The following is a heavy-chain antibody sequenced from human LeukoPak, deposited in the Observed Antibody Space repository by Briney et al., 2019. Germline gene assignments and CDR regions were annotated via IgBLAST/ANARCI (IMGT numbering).Heavy chain of an antibody. CDR1: GFTFSSYW. CDR2: INSDGSRT. J-gene: IGHJ4*02. V-gene: IGHV3-74*01. Sequence: GGSLRLSCAASGFTFSSYWMHWVRQAPGKGLVWVSHINSDGSRTNYADSVKGRFTISRDNSKNTLYLQMNSLRAEDTAVYYCARDRGLGVFDYWGQGTLVTVSS. CDR3: ARDRGLGVFDY.